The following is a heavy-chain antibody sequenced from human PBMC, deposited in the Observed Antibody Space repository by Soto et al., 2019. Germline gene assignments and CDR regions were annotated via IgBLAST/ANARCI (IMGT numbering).Heavy chain of an antibody. Sequence: GGSLRLSCAASGFTFSSYSMNWVRQAPGKGLEWVSSINGRSNYVYYADSVKGRFTISRDNAKNSLYLQMNRLRAEDTAIYYCAREDGVVGSSSAFDHWGLGTLVTVSS. CDR2: INGRSNYV. V-gene: IGHV3-21*01. CDR1: GFTFSSYS. J-gene: IGHJ4*02. D-gene: IGHD1-26*01. CDR3: AREDGVVGSSSAFDH.